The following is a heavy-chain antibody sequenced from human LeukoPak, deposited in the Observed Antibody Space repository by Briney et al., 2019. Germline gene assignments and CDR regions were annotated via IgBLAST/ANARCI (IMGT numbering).Heavy chain of an antibody. D-gene: IGHD3-3*01. Sequence: SETLSLTCAVYGGSFSGYYWSWIRQPPGKGLEWIGEINHSGSTNYNPSLKSRVTISVGTSKNQFSLKLSSVTAADTAVYYCARGRYYDFWSGYWGRYYFDYWGQGTLVTVSS. CDR1: GGSFSGYY. CDR2: INHSGST. V-gene: IGHV4-34*01. CDR3: ARGRYYDFWSGYWGRYYFDY. J-gene: IGHJ4*02.